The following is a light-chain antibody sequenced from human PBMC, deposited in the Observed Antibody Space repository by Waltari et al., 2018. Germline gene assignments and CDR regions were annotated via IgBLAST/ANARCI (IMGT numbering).Light chain of an antibody. Sequence: SYELTQPPSVSVSPGQTARITCSGDALAKKYVYWYQQKSGQAPVVVIYEDRKRPSGIPERFARSSSGPMATLTISAAQVEDEGDYYCYSTGSSGDSRVFGGGTKLTVL. CDR2: EDR. J-gene: IGLJ2*01. V-gene: IGLV3-10*01. CDR1: ALAKKY. CDR3: YSTGSSGDSRV.